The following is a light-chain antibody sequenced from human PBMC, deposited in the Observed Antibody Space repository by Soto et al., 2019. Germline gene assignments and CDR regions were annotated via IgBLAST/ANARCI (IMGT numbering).Light chain of an antibody. CDR1: QSVTGNS. Sequence: IVLTQFPCTLSLSTGERATLSCRASQSVTGNSLAWYQQKLGRAPRVLIYGASNRATGIPDRFSGSGSGTDFTLTITRLEPEDFAVYFCQQYKNWPLFGQGTRLAIK. V-gene: IGKV3-20*01. J-gene: IGKJ5*01. CDR2: GAS. CDR3: QQYKNWPL.